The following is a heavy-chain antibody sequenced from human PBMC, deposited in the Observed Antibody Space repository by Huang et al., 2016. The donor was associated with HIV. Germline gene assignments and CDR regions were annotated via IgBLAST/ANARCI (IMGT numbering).Heavy chain of an antibody. J-gene: IGHJ1*01. V-gene: IGHV3-30*03. CDR2: ISYDGSNK. CDR1: GFIFSNYG. Sequence: QVQLVESGGGVVQPGRSLRLSCAASGFIFSNYGMHWVRQAPGKGLEWVALISYDGSNKYYTDSVEGRFSISRDNSKNTLYLQMNSLRAEDTAVYYCALKGDSSGWEYFRHWGQGTLVTVSS. D-gene: IGHD6-19*01. CDR3: ALKGDSSGWEYFRH.